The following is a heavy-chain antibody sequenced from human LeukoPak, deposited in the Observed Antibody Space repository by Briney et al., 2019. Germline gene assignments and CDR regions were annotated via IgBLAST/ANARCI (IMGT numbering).Heavy chain of an antibody. Sequence: AASVKVSCKASGYTFTSYDINWVRQATGQGLEWMGWMNPNSGNTGYAQKFQGRVTITRNTSISTAYMELSSPRSEDTAVYYCARAPRITMVRGVIYWFDPWGQGTLVTVSS. CDR3: ARAPRITMVRGVIYWFDP. V-gene: IGHV1-8*03. CDR2: MNPNSGNT. J-gene: IGHJ5*02. D-gene: IGHD3-10*01. CDR1: GYTFTSYD.